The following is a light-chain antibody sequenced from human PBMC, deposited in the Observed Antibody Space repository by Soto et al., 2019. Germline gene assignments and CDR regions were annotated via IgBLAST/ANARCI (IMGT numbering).Light chain of an antibody. Sequence: QSALTQPASVSGSPGQSITISCSGTTSDVGIYNLVSWYQQHPGKAPKLVIYEVAKRPAGVSNRFSGSRSGNTASLTISGLQSEDEADYYCSSDAGSRWVFGGGTKLTVL. J-gene: IGLJ3*02. CDR3: SSDAGSRWV. CDR2: EVA. CDR1: TSDVGIYNL. V-gene: IGLV2-23*02.